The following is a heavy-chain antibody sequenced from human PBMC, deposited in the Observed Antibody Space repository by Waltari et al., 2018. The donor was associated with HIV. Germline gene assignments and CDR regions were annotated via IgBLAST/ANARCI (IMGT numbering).Heavy chain of an antibody. V-gene: IGHV2-5*02. J-gene: IGHJ4*02. CDR2: TYGGDDK. Sequence: QITLKESGPTVVKPAQTLTLTCTFSGFSLSTTGVGGGWIRQPPGKAPEWLALTYGGDDKSDSPPLKSRLSITTNTSTNQVVLTMTSRDPVDTGTYFCARFSDYVADSWGQGTLVTVSS. CDR3: ARFSDYVADS. D-gene: IGHD4-17*01. CDR1: GFSLSTTGVG.